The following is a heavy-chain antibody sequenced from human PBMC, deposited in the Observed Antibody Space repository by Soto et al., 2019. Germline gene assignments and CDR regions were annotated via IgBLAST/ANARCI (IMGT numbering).Heavy chain of an antibody. Sequence: EVQMLESGGGLVQPGGSLRLSCAASGFTFSSYAMSWVRQAPGKGLEWVSAMSGSGGSTYYADSVKGRFTISRDNSKNTLYLQMNSLRAEDTAVYYCAKARTRTTFTYDYWGQGTLVTVSS. CDR2: MSGSGGST. CDR3: AKARTRTTFTYDY. J-gene: IGHJ4*02. CDR1: GFTFSSYA. D-gene: IGHD1-7*01. V-gene: IGHV3-23*01.